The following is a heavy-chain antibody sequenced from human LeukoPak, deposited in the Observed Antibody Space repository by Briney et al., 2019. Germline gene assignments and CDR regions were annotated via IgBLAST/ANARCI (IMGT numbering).Heavy chain of an antibody. CDR2: INPNSGGT. V-gene: IGHV1-2*02. Sequence: ASVKVSCKASGYTFTGYSMHWVRQAPGQGLEWMGWINPNSGGTNYAQKFQGRVTMTRDTSISTAYMELSRPRSDDTAVYYCARTYTVIMPFDYWGQGTLVTVSS. CDR3: ARTYTVIMPFDY. CDR1: GYTFTGYS. D-gene: IGHD4-17*01. J-gene: IGHJ4*02.